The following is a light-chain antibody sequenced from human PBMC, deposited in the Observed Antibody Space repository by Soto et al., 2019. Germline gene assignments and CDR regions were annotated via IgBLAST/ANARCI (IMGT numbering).Light chain of an antibody. Sequence: EIVMTQFPATLSVSTGERATLSCRASQGVGTKVIWYQQKSGQAPSLLIVGATTRATGVPARFSGSGSGTDFTLTISGLQPDDFATYYCQQFNSYPITFGQGTRLEIK. V-gene: IGKV3-15*01. J-gene: IGKJ5*01. CDR2: GAT. CDR3: QQFNSYPIT. CDR1: QGVGTK.